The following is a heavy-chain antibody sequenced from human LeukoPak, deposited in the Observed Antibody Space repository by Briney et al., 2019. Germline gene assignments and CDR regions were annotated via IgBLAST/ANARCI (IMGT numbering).Heavy chain of an antibody. J-gene: IGHJ3*02. D-gene: IGHD3-10*01. V-gene: IGHV3-21*01. Sequence: PGGSLRLSCAASGFTFSSYSMNWVRQAPGKGLEWVSSISSSSSYIYYANSVKGRFTISRDNAKNSLYLQMNSLRAEDTAVYYCARVTPRGAFDIWGQGTMVTVSS. CDR2: ISSSSSYI. CDR1: GFTFSSYS. CDR3: ARVTPRGAFDI.